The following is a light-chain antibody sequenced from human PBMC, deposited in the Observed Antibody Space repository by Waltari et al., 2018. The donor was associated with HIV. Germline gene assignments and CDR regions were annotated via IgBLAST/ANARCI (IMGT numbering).Light chain of an antibody. CDR3: QQSFITPLT. J-gene: IGKJ3*01. CDR1: QSISTY. V-gene: IGKV1-39*01. CDR2: ATS. Sequence: DIPMTQSPSSLSASVRDSVTITCRTSQSISTYLNWYQQKPGKAPKLLIYATSSLQSGVPSMFSGSASGTEFTLTISSLQPEDFATYYCQQSFITPLTFGPGTKVDIK.